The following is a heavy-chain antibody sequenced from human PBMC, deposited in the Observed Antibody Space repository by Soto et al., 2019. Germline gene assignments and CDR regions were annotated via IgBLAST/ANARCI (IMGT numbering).Heavy chain of an antibody. J-gene: IGHJ4*01. V-gene: IGHV4-31*03. CDR2: ICSNGGA. CDR3: VRDRRYSTTTNCLNYFGT. Sequence: PSETLSLTCTVSGDPLNIGDDDWRWIVHLPGKGQKWMGYICSNGGAYSNPALRSRVTISSDMSKNEFSLKLSSVSAADTAIYHCVRDRRYSTTTNCLNYFGTWGQQSLVAISS. CDR1: GDPLNIGDDD. D-gene: IGHD1-26*01.